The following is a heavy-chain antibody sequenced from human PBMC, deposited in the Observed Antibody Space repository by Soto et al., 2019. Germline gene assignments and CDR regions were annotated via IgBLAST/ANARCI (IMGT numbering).Heavy chain of an antibody. J-gene: IGHJ6*02. Sequence: SETLSLTWTVYGGSFSGYYWSWIRQPPGKGLEWIGEINHSGSTNYNPSLKSRVTISVDTSKNQFSLKLSSVTAADTAVYYCARDLAIFGVVIPSYGDYYGMDVWGQGTTVT. D-gene: IGHD3-3*01. CDR1: GGSFSGYY. V-gene: IGHV4-34*01. CDR3: ARDLAIFGVVIPSYGDYYGMDV. CDR2: INHSGST.